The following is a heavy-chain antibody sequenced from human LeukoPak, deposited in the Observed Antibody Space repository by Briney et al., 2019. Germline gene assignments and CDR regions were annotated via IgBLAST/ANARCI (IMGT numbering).Heavy chain of an antibody. CDR1: GGSISSYY. J-gene: IGHJ5*02. V-gene: IGHV4-59*01. CDR3: ARYGPGIGFDP. D-gene: IGHD3/OR15-3a*01. Sequence: SETLSLTCTVSGGSISSYYWSWIRQPPGKGLEWIGYIYYSGSTNYNPSLKSRVTISVDTSKNQFSLKLSSVTAADTAVYYCARYGPGIGFDPWGQGTLVTVSS. CDR2: IYYSGST.